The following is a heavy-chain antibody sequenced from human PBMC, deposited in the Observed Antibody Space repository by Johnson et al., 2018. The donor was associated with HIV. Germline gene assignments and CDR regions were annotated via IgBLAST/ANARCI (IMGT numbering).Heavy chain of an antibody. CDR1: GFTFSSYA. CDR3: ARDHIRGYDSPNDAFDI. J-gene: IGHJ3*02. CDR2: LKQDGSEK. V-gene: IGHV3-7*01. Sequence: VQLVESGGGLVQPGGSLRLSCAASGFTFSSYAMSWVRQAPGQGLEWVANLKQDGSEKYYVDSVKGRFTISRDNAKNSLYLQMNSLRAEDTAVYYCARDHIRGYDSPNDAFDIWGQGTMVTVSS. D-gene: IGHD3-22*01.